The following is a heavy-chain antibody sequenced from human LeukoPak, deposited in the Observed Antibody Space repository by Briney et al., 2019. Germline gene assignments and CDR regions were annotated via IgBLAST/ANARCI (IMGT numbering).Heavy chain of an antibody. CDR1: GGSISSYY. Sequence: KPSETLSLTCTVSGGSISSYYWSWIRQPPGKGLEWMGYIYYSGNTNYNPSLKSRVTISVDTSKNQFSLKLSSVTAADTAVYYCARSTRGYDLPYCDYWGQGSLVTVSS. V-gene: IGHV4-59*01. CDR2: IYYSGNT. CDR3: ARSTRGYDLPYCDY. D-gene: IGHD5-12*01. J-gene: IGHJ4*02.